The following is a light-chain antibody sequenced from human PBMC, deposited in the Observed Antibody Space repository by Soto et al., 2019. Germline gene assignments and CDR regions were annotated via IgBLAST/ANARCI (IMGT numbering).Light chain of an antibody. CDR3: QQYNNWPPLT. V-gene: IGKV3D-15*01. J-gene: IGKJ4*01. CDR1: QSVNSN. Sequence: ETVITQSPATLSVSPVKRTTLSSRASQSVNSNLAWYQQKLGQAPRVLIYDASNRATGIPARFSGSGSGTEFTLTISSLQSEDFAVYYCQQYNNWPPLTFGGGTKVDI. CDR2: DAS.